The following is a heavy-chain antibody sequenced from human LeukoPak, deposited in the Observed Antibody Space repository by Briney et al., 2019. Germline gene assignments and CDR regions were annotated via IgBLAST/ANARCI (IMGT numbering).Heavy chain of an antibody. J-gene: IGHJ4*02. D-gene: IGHD3-3*01. CDR3: ARDLGVAVPGHFDY. V-gene: IGHV4-59*01. CDR1: GGSISSYY. CDR2: IYYSGST. Sequence: PSETLSLTCTVSGGSISSYYWSWIRQPPGKGLEWIGYIYYSGSTNYNPSLKSRVTISVDTSKNQFSLKLSSVTAADTAVYYCARDLGVAVPGHFDYWGQGNLVTVSS.